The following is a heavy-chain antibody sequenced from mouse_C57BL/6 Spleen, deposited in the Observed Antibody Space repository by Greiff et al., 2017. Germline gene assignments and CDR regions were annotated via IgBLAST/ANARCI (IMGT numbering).Heavy chain of an antibody. CDR2: ISSGSSTI. J-gene: IGHJ4*01. V-gene: IGHV5-17*01. CDR1: GFTFSDYG. CDR3: ARRDGYYYAMDY. Sequence: EVKLMESGGGLVKPGGSLKLSCAASGFTFSDYGMHWVRQAPEKGLEWVAYISSGSSTIYYADTVKGRFTISRENAKNTLFLQMTSLRSEDTAMYYCARRDGYYYAMDYWGQGTSVTVSS.